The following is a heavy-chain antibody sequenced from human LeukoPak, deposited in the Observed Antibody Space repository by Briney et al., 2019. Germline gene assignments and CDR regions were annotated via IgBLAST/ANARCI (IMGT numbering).Heavy chain of an antibody. V-gene: IGHV1-69*13. J-gene: IGHJ6*02. Sequence: ASVKVSCKASGYTFTSYGISWVRQAPGQGLEWMGGIIPIFGTANYAQKFQGRVTITADESTSTAYMELSSLRSEDTAVYYCARDISGYYYYGMDVWGQGTTVTVSS. D-gene: IGHD3-9*01. CDR3: ARDISGYYYYGMDV. CDR2: IIPIFGTA. CDR1: GYTFTSYG.